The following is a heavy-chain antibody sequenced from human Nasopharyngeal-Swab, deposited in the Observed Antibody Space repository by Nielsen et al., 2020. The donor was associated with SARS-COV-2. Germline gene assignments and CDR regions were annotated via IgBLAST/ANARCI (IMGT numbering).Heavy chain of an antibody. Sequence: GGSLRLSCAASGFTFSSYSMNWVRQAPGKGLEWVSYISSSSSTIYYADSVKGRFTISRDNAKNSLYLQMNSLRAEDTAVYYCARDMVLLPYSGSYPDAFDIWGQGTMVTVSS. CDR1: GFTFSSYS. V-gene: IGHV3-48*01. D-gene: IGHD1-26*01. CDR3: ARDMVLLPYSGSYPDAFDI. J-gene: IGHJ3*02. CDR2: ISSSSSTI.